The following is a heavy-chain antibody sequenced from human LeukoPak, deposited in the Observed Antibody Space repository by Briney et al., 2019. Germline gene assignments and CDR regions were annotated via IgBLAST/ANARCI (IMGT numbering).Heavy chain of an antibody. Sequence: SETLSLTCTVSGGSIISYYWSWIRQPAGKGLEWIGRIYTSGSTNYNPSLKSRVTMSIDTSKNQFSLKLTSVTAADTAVYYCAGVSRFLEWPDCWGQGTLVTVSS. D-gene: IGHD3-3*01. CDR1: GGSIISYY. CDR2: IYTSGST. V-gene: IGHV4-4*07. J-gene: IGHJ4*02. CDR3: AGVSRFLEWPDC.